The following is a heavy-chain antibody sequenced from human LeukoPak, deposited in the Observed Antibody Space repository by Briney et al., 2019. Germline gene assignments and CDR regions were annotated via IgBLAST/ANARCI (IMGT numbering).Heavy chain of an antibody. CDR2: IYYSGST. J-gene: IGHJ4*02. CDR1: GGSISSYY. CDR3: ARSCGGECPLDY. D-gene: IGHD2-21*01. V-gene: IGHV4-59*01. Sequence: PSETLSLTCTVSGGSISSYYWSWIRQPPGKGLEWIGYIYYSGSTNYNPSLKSRVTISVDTSKNQFSLKLSSVTAADTAVYYCARSCGGECPLDYWGQGTLVTVSS.